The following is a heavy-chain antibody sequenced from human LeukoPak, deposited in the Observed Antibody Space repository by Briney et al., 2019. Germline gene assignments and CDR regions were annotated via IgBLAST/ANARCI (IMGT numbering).Heavy chain of an antibody. V-gene: IGHV4-59*01. D-gene: IGHD3-22*01. CDR3: AREVMDYDSSGYYDY. J-gene: IGHJ4*02. CDR1: GGSISSYY. Sequence: SETLSLTCTVSGGSISSYYWSWIRQPPGKGLEWIGYIYYSGSTNYNPSLKSRVTISVDTSKSQFSLKLSSVTAADTAVYYCAREVMDYDSSGYYDYWGQGTLVTVSS. CDR2: IYYSGST.